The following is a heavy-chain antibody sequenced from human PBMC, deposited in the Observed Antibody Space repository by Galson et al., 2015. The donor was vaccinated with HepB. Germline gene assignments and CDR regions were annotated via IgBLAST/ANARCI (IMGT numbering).Heavy chain of an antibody. J-gene: IGHJ6*02. V-gene: IGHV1-69*04. CDR2: IIPILGIA. Sequence: SVKVSCKASGGTFSSYTISWVRQAPGQGLEWMGRIIPILGIANYAQKFQGRVTITADKSTSTAYMELSSLRSEDTAVYYCARDPTVVTPGYYYYYGMDVWGQGTTVTVSS. D-gene: IGHD4-23*01. CDR3: ARDPTVVTPGYYYYYGMDV. CDR1: GGTFSSYT.